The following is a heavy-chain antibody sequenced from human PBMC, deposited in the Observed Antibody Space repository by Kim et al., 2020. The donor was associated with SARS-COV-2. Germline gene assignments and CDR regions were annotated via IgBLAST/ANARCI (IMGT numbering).Heavy chain of an antibody. Sequence: ASVKVSCKASGYTFTSYAMHWVRQAPGQRLEWMGWINAGNGNTKYSQKFQGRVTITRDTSASTAYMELSSLRSEDTAVYYCATGMVRGGPDLYYYYGMDVWGQGTTVTVSS. J-gene: IGHJ6*02. CDR2: INAGNGNT. V-gene: IGHV1-3*01. CDR1: GYTFTSYA. CDR3: ATGMVRGGPDLYYYYGMDV. D-gene: IGHD3-10*01.